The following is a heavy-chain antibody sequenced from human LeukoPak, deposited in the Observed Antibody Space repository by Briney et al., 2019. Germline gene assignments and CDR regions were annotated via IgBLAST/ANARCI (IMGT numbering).Heavy chain of an antibody. Sequence: GGSLRLSCAASGFTFSSYSMNWVRQAPGKGLEWVSYISSSSSTIYYADSVKGRFTISRDNAKNSLYLQMNSLRAEDTAVYYCARVGSIAARPGDFDYWGQGTLVTVSS. CDR2: ISSSSSTI. D-gene: IGHD6-6*01. CDR3: ARVGSIAARPGDFDY. J-gene: IGHJ4*02. CDR1: GFTFSSYS. V-gene: IGHV3-48*01.